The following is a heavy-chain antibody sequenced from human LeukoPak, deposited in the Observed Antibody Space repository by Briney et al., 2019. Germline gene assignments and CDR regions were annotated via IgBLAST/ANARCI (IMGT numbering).Heavy chain of an antibody. CDR3: ARIYGDSFFDY. D-gene: IGHD4-17*01. Sequence: KPGGSLRLSCAASGFTFSDYYMSWIRQAPGKGLEWVSYVSGGSSYTNYADSVKGRFTISRDNAKNSLYLQINSLRAEDTAVYYCARIYGDSFFDYWGQGTLVNVSS. CDR1: GFTFSDYY. J-gene: IGHJ4*02. V-gene: IGHV3-11*03. CDR2: VSGGSSYT.